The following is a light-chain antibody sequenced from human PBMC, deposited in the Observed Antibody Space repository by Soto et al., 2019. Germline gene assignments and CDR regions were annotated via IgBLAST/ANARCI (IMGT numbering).Light chain of an antibody. J-gene: IGKJ5*01. CDR2: DAS. CDR3: QQRSNWPPFT. Sequence: DILSSQTPGTLSLSPGARATLSCRASQGVTTNYLAWYQHQPGQAPRLHIQDASNRDTGIPARFSGRGTGSDLALTISNLEPEDFAVDYCQQRSNWPPFTFGQGTRLEI. V-gene: IGKV3D-11*01. CDR1: QGVTTNY.